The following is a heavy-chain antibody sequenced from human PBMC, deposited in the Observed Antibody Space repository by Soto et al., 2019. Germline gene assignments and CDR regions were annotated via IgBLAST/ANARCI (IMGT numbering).Heavy chain of an antibody. CDR3: ARRDYYYYMDV. V-gene: IGHV4-39*01. CDR2: IYYSGST. Sequence: SETLSLTCTVSGGSISRSIYYWGWIRQPPGKGLEWIGSIYYSGSTYYNPSLKSRVTISVDTSKNQFSLKLSSVTAADTAVYYCARRDYYYYMDVWGKGTTVTVSS. CDR1: GGSISRSIYY. J-gene: IGHJ6*03.